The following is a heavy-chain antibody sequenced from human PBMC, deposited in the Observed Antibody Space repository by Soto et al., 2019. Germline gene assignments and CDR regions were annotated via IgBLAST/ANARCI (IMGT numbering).Heavy chain of an antibody. CDR1: GFTFSDYY. D-gene: IGHD6-6*01. CDR2: ISSSGSTI. CDR3: ARTLVPAPHIGYFDY. J-gene: IGHJ4*02. Sequence: GGSLRLSCAASGFTFSDYYMSWIRQAPGKGLEWVSYISSSGSTIYYADSVKGRFTISRDNAKNSLYLQMNSLRAEDTAVYYCARTLVPAPHIGYFDYWGQGTLVTVSS. V-gene: IGHV3-11*01.